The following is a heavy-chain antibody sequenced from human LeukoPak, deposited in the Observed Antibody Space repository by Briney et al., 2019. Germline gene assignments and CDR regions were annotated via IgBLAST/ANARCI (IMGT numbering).Heavy chain of an antibody. V-gene: IGHV4-59*01. CDR1: GGSINGYY. Sequence: SETLSLTCNVSGGSINGYYSSWIRQPPGKGLEWIGYVYYTGTTNYSPSLKSRVTISVDTSKNQFSLKLSSVTAADTAVYYCARFSAAGFDAFDIWGQGTMVTVSS. D-gene: IGHD6-13*01. CDR2: VYYTGTT. J-gene: IGHJ3*02. CDR3: ARFSAAGFDAFDI.